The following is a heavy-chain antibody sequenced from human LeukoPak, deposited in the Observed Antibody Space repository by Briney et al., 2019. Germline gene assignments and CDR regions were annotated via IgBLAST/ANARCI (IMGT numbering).Heavy chain of an antibody. CDR1: GGSFSGYY. Sequence: SETLSLTCAVYGGSFSGYYWSWIRQPPGKGLEWIGEINHSGSTNYNPSLKSRVTISVDTSKNQFSLKLSSVTAADTAVYYCARGLTGPPHYMDVWGKGTTVTISS. J-gene: IGHJ6*03. CDR3: ARGLTGPPHYMDV. D-gene: IGHD3-9*01. CDR2: INHSGST. V-gene: IGHV4-34*01.